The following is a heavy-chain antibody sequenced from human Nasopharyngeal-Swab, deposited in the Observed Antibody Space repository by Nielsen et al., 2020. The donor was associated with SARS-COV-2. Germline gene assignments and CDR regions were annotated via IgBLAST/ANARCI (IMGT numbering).Heavy chain of an antibody. CDR1: GFTFSSYG. Sequence: GGSLRLSCAASGFTFSSYGMHWVRQAPGKGLEWVAVISYDGSNKYYADSVNGRFTISRDNSKNTLYLQMNSLRAEDTAVYYCAKMAGYSSSWYGSSLIDYWGQGTLVTVSS. V-gene: IGHV3-30*18. CDR2: ISYDGSNK. CDR3: AKMAGYSSSWYGSSLIDY. D-gene: IGHD6-13*01. J-gene: IGHJ4*02.